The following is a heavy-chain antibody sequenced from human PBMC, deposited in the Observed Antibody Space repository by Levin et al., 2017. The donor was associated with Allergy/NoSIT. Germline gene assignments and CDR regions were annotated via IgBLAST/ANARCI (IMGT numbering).Heavy chain of an antibody. CDR2: TYYRSKWYN. CDR3: VREELKYSNDRTHHYYYGMDV. CDR1: GDSVSSNNAA. J-gene: IGHJ6*02. D-gene: IGHD3-10*01. V-gene: IGHV6-1*01. Sequence: SQTLSLTCAISGDSVSSNNAAWNWIRQSPSRGLEWLGRTYYRSKWYNDYAVSVKSRITINPDTSKNQFSLQLTSVTPEDTAVYYCVREELKYSNDRTHHYYYGMDVWGQGTTVTVSS.